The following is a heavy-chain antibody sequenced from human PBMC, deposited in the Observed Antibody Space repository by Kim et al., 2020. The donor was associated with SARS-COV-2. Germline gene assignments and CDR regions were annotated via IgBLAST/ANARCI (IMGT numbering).Heavy chain of an antibody. Sequence: ASVKVSCKASGYTFTSYAMNWVRQAPGQGLEWMGWINTNTGNPTYAQGFTGRFVFSLDTSVSTAYLQISSLKAEDTAVYYCARESGPALEQLAPGLSNWFDPWGQGTLVTVSS. CDR2: INTNTGNP. CDR1: GYTFTSYA. D-gene: IGHD3-16*01. V-gene: IGHV7-4-1*02. J-gene: IGHJ5*02. CDR3: ARESGPALEQLAPGLSNWFDP.